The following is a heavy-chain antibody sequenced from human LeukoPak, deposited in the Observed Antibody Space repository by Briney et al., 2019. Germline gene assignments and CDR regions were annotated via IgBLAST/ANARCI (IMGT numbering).Heavy chain of an antibody. CDR2: ITSNTNSR. D-gene: IGHD3-22*01. Sequence: GGSLRLSCAASGFTFSNYNMNWVRQAPGKGLEWVSFITSNTNSRYYAASVRGRFTISRDNAKNSLYLQMNRLRDEDTAVYYCARYYYDSSGSGEFDYWGQGTLVTVSS. CDR1: GFTFSNYN. V-gene: IGHV3-21*01. J-gene: IGHJ4*02. CDR3: ARYYYDSSGSGEFDY.